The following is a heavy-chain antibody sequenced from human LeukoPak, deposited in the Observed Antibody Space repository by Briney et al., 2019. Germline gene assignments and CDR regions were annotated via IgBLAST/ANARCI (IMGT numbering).Heavy chain of an antibody. CDR1: GFTFSSYW. Sequence: GSLRLSCAASGFTFSSYWMSWIRQPPGKGLEWIGYIYYSGSTNYNPSLKSRVTISVDTSKNQFSLKLSSVTAADTAVYYCARGLRYFDWPSPYYFDYWGQGTLVTVSS. D-gene: IGHD3-9*01. J-gene: IGHJ4*02. CDR2: IYYSGST. CDR3: ARGLRYFDWPSPYYFDY. V-gene: IGHV4-59*01.